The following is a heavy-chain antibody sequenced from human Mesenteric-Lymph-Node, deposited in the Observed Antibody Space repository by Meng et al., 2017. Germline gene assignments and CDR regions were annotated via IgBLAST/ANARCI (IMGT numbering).Heavy chain of an antibody. Sequence: QVQLQESGPGLVKPSQTLSLTCTVSGGSISSGDYYWSWIRQPPGKGLEWIGYIYYSGSTYYNSSLKSRVILSVDTSKNQFSLKLSSVTAADTAVYYCARVDSSGYFLDYWDQGTLVTVSS. CDR2: IYYSGST. J-gene: IGHJ4*01. CDR3: ARVDSSGYFLDY. CDR1: GGSISSGDYY. D-gene: IGHD3-22*01. V-gene: IGHV4-30-4*01.